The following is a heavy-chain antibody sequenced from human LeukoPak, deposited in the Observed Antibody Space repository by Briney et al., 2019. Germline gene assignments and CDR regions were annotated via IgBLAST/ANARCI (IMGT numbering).Heavy chain of an antibody. CDR2: IRYDGSNK. CDR1: GFTFSTYG. J-gene: IGHJ6*03. V-gene: IGHV3-30*02. D-gene: IGHD2-15*01. Sequence: GGSLRLSCAASGFTFSTYGMHWVRQAPGKGLEWVAFIRYDGSNKYYGDSVKGRFTISRDNSKNTLYLQMNSLRAEDTAVYYRAKDIGSNYYYYMDVWGKGTTVTISS. CDR3: AKDIGSNYYYYMDV.